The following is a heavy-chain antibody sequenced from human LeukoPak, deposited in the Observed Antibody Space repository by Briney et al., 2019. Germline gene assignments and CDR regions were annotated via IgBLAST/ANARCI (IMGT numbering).Heavy chain of an antibody. V-gene: IGHV3-7*01. J-gene: IGHJ4*02. CDR2: IRQDGDTK. CDR1: GFPFNAYW. CDR3: ARDNMFHLDY. D-gene: IGHD3-10*02. Sequence: PGGSLRLSCAASGFPFNAYWMTWVRQAPGKGLEWVANIRQDGDTKYYVDSVKGRFTISRDNAKNSLYLQMNSLRAEDTAVYYCARDNMFHLDYWGQGTLVTVSS.